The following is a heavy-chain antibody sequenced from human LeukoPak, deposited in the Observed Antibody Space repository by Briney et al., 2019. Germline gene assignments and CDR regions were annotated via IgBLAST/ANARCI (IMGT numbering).Heavy chain of an antibody. Sequence: PGGSLRLSCAASGFTFSDYNMHWVRQAPGKGLEWVAVISYDGSNKYYADSVKGRFTISRDNSKNTLYLQMGSLRAEDMALYYCARGRLRFLEWLLPYFDYWGQGTLVTVSS. CDR3: ARGRLRFLEWLLPYFDY. CDR2: ISYDGSNK. V-gene: IGHV3-30*03. J-gene: IGHJ4*02. D-gene: IGHD3-3*01. CDR1: GFTFSDYN.